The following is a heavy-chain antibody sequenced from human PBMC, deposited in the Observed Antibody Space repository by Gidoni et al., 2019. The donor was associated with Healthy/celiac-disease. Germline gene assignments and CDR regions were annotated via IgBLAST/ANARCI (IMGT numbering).Heavy chain of an antibody. CDR2: IYYSGST. J-gene: IGHJ4*02. V-gene: IGHV4-59*01. D-gene: IGHD6-13*01. CDR1: GGSISSYY. Sequence: QVQLQTSGPGLVKPSETLSLTCTVSGGSISSYYWSWIRQPPGKGLEWIGYIYYSGSTNYNPSLKSRVTISVDTSKNQFSLKLSSVTAADTAVYYCARGFFRYSSSWSPFDYWGQGTLVTVSS. CDR3: ARGFFRYSSSWSPFDY.